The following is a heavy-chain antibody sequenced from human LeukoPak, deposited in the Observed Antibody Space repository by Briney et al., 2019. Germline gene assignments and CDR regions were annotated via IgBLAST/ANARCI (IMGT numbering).Heavy chain of an antibody. V-gene: IGHV4-59*01. CDR1: GGSISSYY. D-gene: IGHD3-3*01. Sequence: SETLSLTCTVSGGSISSYYWSWVRQPPGKGLEWIGYIYYSGSTNYNPSLKSRVTISVDTSKNQFSLKLSSVTAADTAVYYCARDRSGYYGMAFDIWGQGTMVTVSS. J-gene: IGHJ3*02. CDR2: IYYSGST. CDR3: ARDRSGYYGMAFDI.